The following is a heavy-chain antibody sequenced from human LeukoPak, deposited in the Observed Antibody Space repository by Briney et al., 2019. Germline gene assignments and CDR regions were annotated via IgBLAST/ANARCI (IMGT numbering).Heavy chain of an antibody. CDR1: GFTFSSYG. D-gene: IGHD3-22*01. J-gene: IGHJ4*02. CDR2: ISYDGSNK. Sequence: GGSLRLSCAASGFTFSSYGMHWVRQAPGKGLEWVAVISYDGSNKYYADSVKGRFTISRGNSKNTLYLQMNSLRAEDTAVYYCAKDRGYYDSSGYLGYWGQGTLVTVSS. CDR3: AKDRGYYDSSGYLGY. V-gene: IGHV3-30*18.